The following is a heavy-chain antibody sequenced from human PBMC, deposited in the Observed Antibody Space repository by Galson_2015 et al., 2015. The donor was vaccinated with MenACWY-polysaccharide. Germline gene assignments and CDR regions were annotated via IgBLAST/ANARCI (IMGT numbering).Heavy chain of an antibody. Sequence: SLRLSCAASGFTFRRYAMSWVRQAPGKGLEWVSAITGSGGSTYYADSVKGRFTISRDNSNNALYLQMNGLRAEDTAVYYCAKRAREVVAGWYGMDVWGQWSPVTLSS. CDR1: GFTFRRYA. CDR3: AKRAREVVAGWYGMDV. CDR2: ITGSGGST. D-gene: IGHD2-15*01. V-gene: IGHV3-23*01. J-gene: IGHJ6*02.